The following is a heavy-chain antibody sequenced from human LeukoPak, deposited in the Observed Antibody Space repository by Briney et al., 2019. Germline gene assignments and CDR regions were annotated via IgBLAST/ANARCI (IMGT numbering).Heavy chain of an antibody. V-gene: IGHV3-21*01. J-gene: IGHJ5*02. CDR2: ISSSSSYI. D-gene: IGHD3-10*01. CDR1: GFTFSSYS. Sequence: GGSLRLSCAASGFTFSSYSMNWVRQAPGKGLEWVSSISSSSSYIYYADSVKGRFTISRDNAKNSLYLQMNSLRAEDTAVYYCARDSGTMVRGARGFDPWGQGTLVTVSS. CDR3: ARDSGTMVRGARGFDP.